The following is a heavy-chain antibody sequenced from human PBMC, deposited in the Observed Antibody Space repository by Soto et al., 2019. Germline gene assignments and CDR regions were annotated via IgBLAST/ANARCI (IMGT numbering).Heavy chain of an antibody. CDR1: GGSISSGGYY. Sequence: SETLSLTCTVSGGSISSGGYYWSWIRQHPGKGLEWIGYIYYSGSTYYNPSLKSRVTISVDTSKNQFSLKLSSVTAADTAVYYCARDQKGYSYGFYYYYGMDVCGQGTTVTVSS. CDR2: IYYSGST. V-gene: IGHV4-31*03. D-gene: IGHD5-18*01. J-gene: IGHJ6*02. CDR3: ARDQKGYSYGFYYYYGMDV.